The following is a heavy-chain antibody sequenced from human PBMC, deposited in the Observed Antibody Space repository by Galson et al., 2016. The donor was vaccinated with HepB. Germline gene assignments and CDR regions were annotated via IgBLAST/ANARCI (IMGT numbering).Heavy chain of an antibody. Sequence: SETLSLTCAVYSESFNDYSWSWIRQPPGKGLEWIGEIHHSGGTNYNPSLKSRVTISVDTSKNHFSLKLSSVTAADTAVYYCARGGYNGIFGIDYWGHGTLVTVSS. V-gene: IGHV4-34*01. CDR2: IHHSGGT. CDR1: SESFNDYS. CDR3: ARGGYNGIFGIDY. D-gene: IGHD3-3*01. J-gene: IGHJ4*01.